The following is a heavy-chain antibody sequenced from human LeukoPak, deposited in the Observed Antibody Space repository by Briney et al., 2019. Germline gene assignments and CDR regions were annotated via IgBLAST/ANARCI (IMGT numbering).Heavy chain of an antibody. CDR2: ISSSGSST. J-gene: IGHJ4*02. CDR1: GFSFTRFS. V-gene: IGHV3-21*01. Sequence: GGSLRLSCAASGFSFTRFSMNWVRQAPGKGLEWVSSISSSGSSTYYADPVKGRFTISRDNAKNTLYLQMNSLRAEDTAVYYCSGAHYSSGWHYFDYWGQGTLVTVSS. CDR3: SGAHYSSGWHYFDY. D-gene: IGHD4-11*01.